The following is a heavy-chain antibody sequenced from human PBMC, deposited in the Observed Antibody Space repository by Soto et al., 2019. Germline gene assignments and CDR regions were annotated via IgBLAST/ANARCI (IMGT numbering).Heavy chain of an antibody. J-gene: IGHJ4*02. CDR2: INAGNGNT. CDR3: ARDTAVAGSDY. D-gene: IGHD6-19*01. CDR1: GYTFTSYA. V-gene: IGHV1-3*01. Sequence: WASVKVSCKASGYTFTSYAMHWVRQAPGQRLEWMGWINAGNGNTKYSQKFQGRVTITRDTSASTAYMELSSLRSEDTAVYYCARDTAVAGSDYWGQGTLVTVSS.